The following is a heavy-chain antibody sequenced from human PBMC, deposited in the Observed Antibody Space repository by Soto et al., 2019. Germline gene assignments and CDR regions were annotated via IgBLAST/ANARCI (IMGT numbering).Heavy chain of an antibody. CDR2: LIPIFGTA. J-gene: IGHJ6*02. V-gene: IGHV1-69*12. D-gene: IGHD4-4*01. CDR3: ATHTVVTPGNYYSGMDV. CDR1: GGTFSSYA. Sequence: QVQLVQSGAEVKKPGSSVKVSCKASGGTFSSYAISWVRQAPGQGLEWMGGLIPIFGTADYAQKFQGRVTITADESTSTAYMELSSLRSDDTAVYYCATHTVVTPGNYYSGMDVWGQGTTVTVSS.